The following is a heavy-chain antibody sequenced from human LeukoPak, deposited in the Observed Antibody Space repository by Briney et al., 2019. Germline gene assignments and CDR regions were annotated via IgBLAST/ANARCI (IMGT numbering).Heavy chain of an antibody. CDR2: INYSGTT. D-gene: IGHD1-26*01. CDR3: VRDVPSGHFDY. CDR1: GGSISSRAYY. J-gene: IGHJ4*02. Sequence: SETLSLTCTVSGGSISSRAYYWGWIRQPPGEGLEWIASINYSGTTFYNPSLKSRATISVDTSNNQFSLKVTSLTAADTAVYYCVRDVPSGHFDYWGQGTLVTVSS. V-gene: IGHV4-39*07.